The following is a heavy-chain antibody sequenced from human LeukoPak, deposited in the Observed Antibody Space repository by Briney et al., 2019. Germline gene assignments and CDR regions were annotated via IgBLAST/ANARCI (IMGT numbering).Heavy chain of an antibody. V-gene: IGHV1-69*05. CDR1: GGTFSSYA. CDR3: ARDRGERGSSWSLPAHGLDI. D-gene: IGHD6-13*01. J-gene: IGHJ3*02. CDR2: IVPIFGTT. Sequence: SVKVSCKASGGTFSSYAINWVRQAPGQGLEWMGRIVPIFGTTNYAQKFQGRVTITTDESTSTAYMELSSLRSEDTAVYYCARDRGERGSSWSLPAHGLDIWGQGTMVTVSS.